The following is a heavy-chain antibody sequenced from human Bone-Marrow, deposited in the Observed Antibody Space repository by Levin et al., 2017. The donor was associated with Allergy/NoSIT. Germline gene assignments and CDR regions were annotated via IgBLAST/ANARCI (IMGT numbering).Heavy chain of an antibody. J-gene: IGHJ4*02. CDR1: GFTFSSYA. Sequence: GGSLRLSCAASGFTFSSYAMHWVRQAPGKGLEWVAVISYDGSNKYYADSVKGRFTISRDNSKNTLYLQMNSLRAEDTAVYYCARGGPFDYYDSSGYYLDYWGQGTLVTVSS. V-gene: IGHV3-30*04. CDR2: ISYDGSNK. D-gene: IGHD3-22*01. CDR3: ARGGPFDYYDSSGYYLDY.